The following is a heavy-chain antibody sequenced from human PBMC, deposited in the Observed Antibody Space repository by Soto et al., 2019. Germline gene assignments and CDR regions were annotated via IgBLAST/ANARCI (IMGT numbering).Heavy chain of an antibody. J-gene: IGHJ5*02. CDR2: IKSKTAGGTT. CDR3: ATDRSAYKLQLRYNWFDP. Sequence: EAQLVESGGGSVEPGGSLRLSCAASGFTLSTAWMHWVRQAPGRGLEWVGRIKSKTAGGTTDYAAPVRGRFSISRDDSKNMLYLDMNGLKTEDTAVYFCATDRSAYKLQLRYNWFDPWGQGTLVTVSS. V-gene: IGHV3-15*07. CDR1: GFTLSTAW. D-gene: IGHD1-7*01.